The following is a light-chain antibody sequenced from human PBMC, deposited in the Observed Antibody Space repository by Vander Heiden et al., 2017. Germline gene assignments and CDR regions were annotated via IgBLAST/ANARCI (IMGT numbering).Light chain of an antibody. CDR2: KAS. CDR1: QSISSW. CDR3: QQDNSYSRT. J-gene: IGKJ1*01. Sequence: EIQMTQSPSTLSASVGDRVTITCRASQSISSWLAWYQQKPGKAPKLLIYKASSLESGVPSRFSGSGSGTEFTLTISSLQPDDFATYYCQQDNSYSRTFGQGTKVEIK. V-gene: IGKV1-5*03.